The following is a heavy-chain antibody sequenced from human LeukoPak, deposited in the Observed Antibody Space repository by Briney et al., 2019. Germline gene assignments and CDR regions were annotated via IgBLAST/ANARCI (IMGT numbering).Heavy chain of an antibody. Sequence: ASVKVSCKASGYTFTSYGISWVQQAPGQGLEWMGWISAYNGNTNYAQKLQGRVTMTTDTSTSTAYMELRSLRSDDTAVYYCARDQSDYGDFLDAFDIWGQGTMVTVSS. CDR2: ISAYNGNT. CDR1: GYTFTSYG. D-gene: IGHD4-17*01. J-gene: IGHJ3*02. CDR3: ARDQSDYGDFLDAFDI. V-gene: IGHV1-18*01.